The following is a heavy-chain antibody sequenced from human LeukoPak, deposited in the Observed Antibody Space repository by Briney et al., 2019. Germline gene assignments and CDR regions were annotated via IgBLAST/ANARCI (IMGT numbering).Heavy chain of an antibody. CDR1: GITFSSSW. CDR2: FNSDGSST. Sequence: GGPLRLSCTASGITFSSSWMHWVRQAPGKGRVWVSRFNSDGSSTSYADSVKGRFTISRDNAKNTLYLQMNSLGAEDTAVYYCARPRDSGSYHLFDYWGQGTLVTVSS. J-gene: IGHJ4*02. CDR3: ARPRDSGSYHLFDY. V-gene: IGHV3-74*01. D-gene: IGHD1-26*01.